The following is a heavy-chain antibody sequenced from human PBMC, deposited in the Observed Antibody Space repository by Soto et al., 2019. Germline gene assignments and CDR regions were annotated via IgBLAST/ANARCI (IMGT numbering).Heavy chain of an antibody. D-gene: IGHD3-9*01. Sequence: PGGSLRLSCAASGFTFDSYAMTWVRQAPGKGLEWVSSISGNGGRTFYADSVKGRFTISRDNYKNTLHLQMNSLRADDTAIYYCAKADRPYYEILTGPDYWGQGTRVTVSS. J-gene: IGHJ4*02. CDR3: AKADRPYYEILTGPDY. V-gene: IGHV3-23*01. CDR1: GFTFDSYA. CDR2: ISGNGGRT.